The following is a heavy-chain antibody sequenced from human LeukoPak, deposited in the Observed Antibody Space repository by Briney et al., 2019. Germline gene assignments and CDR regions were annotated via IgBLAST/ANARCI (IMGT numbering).Heavy chain of an antibody. Sequence: GGSLRLSCAASGFTFSSYGMHWVRQTPGKGLEWVAFIQYDGSNKYYADSVKGRFTISRDNSKNTLYLQMNSLRAEDTAVYYCAKDWGGFDYWGQGTLVTVSS. D-gene: IGHD3-16*01. CDR1: GFTFSSYG. J-gene: IGHJ4*02. CDR3: AKDWGGFDY. V-gene: IGHV3-30*02. CDR2: IQYDGSNK.